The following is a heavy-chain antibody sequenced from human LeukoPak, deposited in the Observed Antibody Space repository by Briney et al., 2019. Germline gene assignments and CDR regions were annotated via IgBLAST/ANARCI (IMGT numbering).Heavy chain of an antibody. J-gene: IGHJ3*02. D-gene: IGHD5-12*01. CDR1: GGIFSSYA. CDR3: ASEKVATIGRGAFDI. CDR2: IIPIFGTA. Sequence: SVKVSCKASGGIFSSYAISWVRQAPGRGLEWMGGIIPIFGTANYAQKFQGRVTITADESTSTAYMELSSLRSEDTAVYYCASEKVATIGRGAFDIWGQGTMVTVSS. V-gene: IGHV1-69*13.